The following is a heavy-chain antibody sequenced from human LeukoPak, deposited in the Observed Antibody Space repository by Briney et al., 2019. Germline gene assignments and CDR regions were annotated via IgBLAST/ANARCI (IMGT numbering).Heavy chain of an antibody. CDR2: IWYDGSNK. V-gene: IGHV3-33*01. J-gene: IGHJ4*02. Sequence: PGGSLRLSCAASGFTFSTYVIHWVRQAPGKGLEWVAVIWYDGSNKNYADSVKGRFTISRDNSKNTLYLQMNSLRAEDTAVYYCARDHGYSGYDYYFDYWGQGTLATVSS. D-gene: IGHD5-12*01. CDR3: ARDHGYSGYDYYFDY. CDR1: GFTFSTYV.